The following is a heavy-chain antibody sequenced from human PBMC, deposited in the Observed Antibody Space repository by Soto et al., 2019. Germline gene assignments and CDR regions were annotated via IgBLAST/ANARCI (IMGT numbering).Heavy chain of an antibody. CDR3: AKGLPGIAVAGTGYFQH. CDR2: ISGSGDST. CDR1: GFTFSSYA. V-gene: IGHV3-23*01. D-gene: IGHD6-19*01. J-gene: IGHJ1*01. Sequence: GGSLRLSCAASGFTFSSYAMSWVRQAPGKGLEWVSGISGSGDSTYYAGSVKGRFTISRDTSNNTLYLQMNSLRAEDTAVYCCAKGLPGIAVAGTGYFQHWGQGTLVTVSS.